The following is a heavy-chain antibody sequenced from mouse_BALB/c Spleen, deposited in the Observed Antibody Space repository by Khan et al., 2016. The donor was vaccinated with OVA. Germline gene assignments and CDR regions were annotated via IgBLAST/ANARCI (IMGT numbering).Heavy chain of an antibody. V-gene: IGHV1-4*01. CDR2: IDPSNGYT. Sequence: VQLQESGAELARPGASVKMSCKASGYTFTSYTIHWIKKRPGQGLEWIGYIDPSNGYTNYNQKFKDKATLTTDKSSTTAYLQLSSLTSDDSAVYNCVREGAYHRNDGWFAYWGQGTLVTVSA. J-gene: IGHJ3*01. CDR3: VREGAYHRNDGWFAY. CDR1: GYTFTSYT. D-gene: IGHD2-14*01.